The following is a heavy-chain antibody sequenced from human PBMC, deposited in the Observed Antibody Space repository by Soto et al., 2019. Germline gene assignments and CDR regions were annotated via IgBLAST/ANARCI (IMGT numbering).Heavy chain of an antibody. CDR3: ATLPRTIERTPAAIWSFDS. CDR1: GYSLSDLS. CDR2: LDAEDGET. D-gene: IGHD2-2*01. V-gene: IGHV1-24*01. Sequence: ASVKVSCTVSGYSLSDLSIHWVRQAPGKGLEWMGGLDAEDGETIYAQKLQGRGTMTEDTSTDTAYMELSSLTSEDTAMYYCATLPRTIERTPAAIWSFDSWGQGXLVTVYS. J-gene: IGHJ4*02.